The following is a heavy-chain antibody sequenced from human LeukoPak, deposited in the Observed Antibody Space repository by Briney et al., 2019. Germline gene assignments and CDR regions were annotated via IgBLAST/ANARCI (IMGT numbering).Heavy chain of an antibody. CDR2: INPNSGGT. V-gene: IGHV1-2*02. J-gene: IGHJ4*02. CDR3: ARDLSYYGSGSYYFDY. Sequence: ASVKVSCRASGYTFTGYYMHWVRQAPGQGLEWMGWINPNSGGTNYAQKFQGRVTMTRDTSISTAYMELSRLRSDDTAVYYCARDLSYYGSGSYYFDYWGQGTLVTVSS. CDR1: GYTFTGYY. D-gene: IGHD3-10*01.